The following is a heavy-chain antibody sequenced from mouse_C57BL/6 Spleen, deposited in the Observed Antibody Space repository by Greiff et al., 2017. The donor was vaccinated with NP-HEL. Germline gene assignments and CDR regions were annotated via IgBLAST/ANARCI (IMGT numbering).Heavy chain of an antibody. CDR2: ISNGGGST. D-gene: IGHD1-1*01. CDR3: ARAYYGSSYGFAY. Sequence: EVKVEESGGGLVQPGGSLKLSCAASGFTFSDYYMYWVRQTPEKRLEWVAYISNGGGSTYYPDTVKGRFTISRDNAKNTLYLQMSRLKSEDTAMYYCARAYYGSSYGFAYWGQGTLVTVSA. J-gene: IGHJ3*01. V-gene: IGHV5-12*01. CDR1: GFTFSDYY.